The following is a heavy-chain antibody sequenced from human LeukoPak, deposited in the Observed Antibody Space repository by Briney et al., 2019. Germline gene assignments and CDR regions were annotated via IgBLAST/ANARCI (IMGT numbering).Heavy chain of an antibody. D-gene: IGHD3-9*01. J-gene: IGHJ4*02. CDR1: GFTFSSYA. CDR3: ARVSHPFDWPRGYFDY. Sequence: PGGSLRLSCAASGFTFSSYAMSWVRQAPGKGLEWVSAISGSGGSTYYADSVKGRFTISRDNSKNTLYLQMNSLRAEDTAVYYCARVSHPFDWPRGYFDYWGQGTLVTVSS. CDR2: ISGSGGST. V-gene: IGHV3-23*01.